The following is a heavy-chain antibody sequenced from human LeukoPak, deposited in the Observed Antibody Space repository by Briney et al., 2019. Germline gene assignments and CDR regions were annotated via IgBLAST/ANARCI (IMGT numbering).Heavy chain of an antibody. J-gene: IGHJ4*02. V-gene: IGHV4-30-4*01. CDR3: VRAVTVGYDYDY. CDR1: DGSIRSDDYY. D-gene: IGHD4-23*01. CDR2: IYYSGST. Sequence: SETLSLTCTVSDGSIRSDDYYWSWIRQPPGKGLDWIRYIYYSGSTYYNPSLKSLATISVDTSEKQFSLKLSSVTAADTAVYYCVRAVTVGYDYDYWGQGTLVTVSS.